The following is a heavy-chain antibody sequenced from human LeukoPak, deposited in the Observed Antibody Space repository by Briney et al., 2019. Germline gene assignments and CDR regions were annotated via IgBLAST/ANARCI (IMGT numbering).Heavy chain of an antibody. CDR1: GYTFTGYY. J-gene: IGHJ1*01. Sequence: ASVKVSCKASGYTFTGYYIHWVRLAPGQGLEWMGWINPNSGGTNYAQKFQGRVTMTRDTSISTAYMELSRLRADDTAVYYCARGSFSADAPLVLDYFHHWGQGTLVTDSS. CDR3: ARGSFSADAPLVLDYFHH. D-gene: IGHD5-18*01. CDR2: INPNSGGT. V-gene: IGHV1-2*02.